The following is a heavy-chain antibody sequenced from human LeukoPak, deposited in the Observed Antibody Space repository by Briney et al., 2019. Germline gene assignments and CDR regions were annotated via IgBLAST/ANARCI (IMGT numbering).Heavy chain of an antibody. CDR2: ISGSGTGT. Sequence: GGSLRLSCAASGFTFSNYAMSWVRQAPGKGLVWISTISGSGTGTYYADSVKGRFTISRDNSKNALYLQMNDLRAEDTASYYCAKGHRLCTSGNCNSQVDCWGHGTLVIVPS. CDR1: GFTFSNYA. CDR3: AKGHRLCTSGNCNSQVDC. V-gene: IGHV3-23*01. D-gene: IGHD2-15*01. J-gene: IGHJ4*01.